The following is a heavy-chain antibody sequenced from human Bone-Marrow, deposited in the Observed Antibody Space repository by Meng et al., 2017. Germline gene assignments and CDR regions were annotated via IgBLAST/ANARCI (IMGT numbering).Heavy chain of an antibody. CDR3: STGWDFDY. V-gene: IGHV3-15*01. Sequence: EVTLVECGGGLVTPEGSLRLSCAGSGFTFSNAWMNWVRQAPGKGLEWVGRIKSKSDGGTIEYAAPVKGRIAISRDDSKNTVYLQVNTLNTEDTGVYYCSTGWDFDYWGQGTLVTVSS. CDR2: IKSKSDGGTI. CDR1: GFTFSNAW. D-gene: IGHD1-26*01. J-gene: IGHJ4*02.